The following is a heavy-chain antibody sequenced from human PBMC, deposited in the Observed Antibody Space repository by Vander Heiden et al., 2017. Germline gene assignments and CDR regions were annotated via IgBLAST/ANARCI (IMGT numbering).Heavy chain of an antibody. D-gene: IGHD3-22*01. V-gene: IGHV3-23*01. J-gene: IGHJ4*02. Sequence: EVQLLESGGGLVQPGGSLRLSCAALGFTFSSHAMSWVRQAPGKGLKWISVISGSGGSTYYADSVKGRFTISRDNSKNTLYLQLNSLRAEDTAVFYCGRCYYDRSGDCHFFDYWGQGTLVTVSS. CDR2: ISGSGGST. CDR1: GFTFSSHA. CDR3: GRCYYDRSGDCHFFDY.